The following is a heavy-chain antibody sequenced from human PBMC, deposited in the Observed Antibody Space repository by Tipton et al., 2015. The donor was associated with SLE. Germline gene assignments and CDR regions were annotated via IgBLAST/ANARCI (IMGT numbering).Heavy chain of an antibody. J-gene: IGHJ5*02. Sequence: SLRLSCAASGFTFSSYSMNWVRQAPGKGLEWVSYISSSSSTIYYADSVKGRFTISRDDAKNSLYLQMNSLRAEDTAVYYCAKGGGNWLDPWGQGTLVTVSS. CDR3: AKGGGNWLDP. CDR2: ISSSSSTI. V-gene: IGHV3-48*04. CDR1: GFTFSSYS. D-gene: IGHD3-16*01.